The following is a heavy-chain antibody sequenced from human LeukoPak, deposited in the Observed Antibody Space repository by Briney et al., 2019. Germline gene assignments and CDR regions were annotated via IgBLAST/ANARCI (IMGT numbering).Heavy chain of an antibody. J-gene: IGHJ4*02. CDR3: ARPAHYYDSSGEIYYFDY. D-gene: IGHD3-22*01. CDR1: GYTFTSYG. CDR2: ISAYNGNT. Sequence: ASVKVSCKASGYTFTSYGISWVRQAPGQGLEWMGWISAYNGNTNYAQKLQGRVTMTTDTFTSTAYMELRSLRSDDTAVYYCARPAHYYDSSGEIYYFDYWGQGTLVTVSS. V-gene: IGHV1-18*01.